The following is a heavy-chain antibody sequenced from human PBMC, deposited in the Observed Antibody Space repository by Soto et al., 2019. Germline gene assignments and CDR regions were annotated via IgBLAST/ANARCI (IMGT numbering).Heavy chain of an antibody. V-gene: IGHV4-59*01. J-gene: IGHJ5*02. CDR3: AREAGQGWFDP. CDR2: IYYSGST. CDR1: GGSISSYY. D-gene: IGHD3-10*01. Sequence: QVQLQESGPGLVKPSETLSLTCTVSGGSISSYYWSWIRQPPGKGLEWIGYIYYSGSTNYNPSLKSRVTISVDTSKNQFSLKLSSVTAADTAVYYCAREAGQGWFDPWGQRTLVTVSS.